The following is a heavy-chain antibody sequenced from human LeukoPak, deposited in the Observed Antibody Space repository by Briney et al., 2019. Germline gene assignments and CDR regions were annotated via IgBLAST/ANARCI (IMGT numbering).Heavy chain of an antibody. CDR1: GFTFSSYA. CDR2: ISGSGGST. J-gene: IGHJ4*01. V-gene: IGHV3-23*01. CDR3: AXXXXXXXXY. Sequence: GGSLRLSCAASGFTFSSYAMSWVRQAPGKGLEWVSAISGSGGSTYYADSVKGRFTISRDNSKNTLFLRMNSLRTEDTAVYYCAXXXXXXXXYWGXXXLXTVSS.